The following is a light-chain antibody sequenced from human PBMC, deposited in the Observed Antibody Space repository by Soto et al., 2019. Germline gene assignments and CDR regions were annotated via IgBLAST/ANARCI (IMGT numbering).Light chain of an antibody. V-gene: IGKV3-20*01. CDR3: QQYGSSPQPIT. J-gene: IGKJ5*01. Sequence: EIVLTQSPGTLSLSPGERATLSCRASQSVISRNLAWYQQKPGQAPRLLIYGASSRATGIPDRFSGSESGTDFTLTISRLEPEDFAVYYCQQYGSSPQPITFGQGTRLEIK. CDR2: GAS. CDR1: QSVISRN.